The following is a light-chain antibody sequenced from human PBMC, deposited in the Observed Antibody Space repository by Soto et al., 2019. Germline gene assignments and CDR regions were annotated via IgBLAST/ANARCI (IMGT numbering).Light chain of an antibody. J-gene: IGKJ1*01. Sequence: EIVLTQSPGTLSLSPGGRATLSCRASQSVSSNSLSWHQQKPGQASSLLIYETSSRATDRRERFSGSGSGTYFTLTIRRLEPEDGAIYYCSQRQSWLRRFGQGAKGDIK. V-gene: IGKV3D-20*02. CDR2: ETS. CDR1: QSVSSNS. CDR3: SQRQSWLRR.